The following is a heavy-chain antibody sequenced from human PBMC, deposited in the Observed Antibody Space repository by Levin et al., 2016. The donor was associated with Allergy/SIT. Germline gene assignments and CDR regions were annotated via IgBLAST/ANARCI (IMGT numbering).Heavy chain of an antibody. V-gene: IGHV5-10-1*01. Sequence: VRQMPGKGLEWMGRIDPSDSYTNYSPSFQGHVTISADKSISTAYLQWSSLKASDTAIYFCARRYCSRTSCYAGSNSYYYGMDVWGQGTTVTVSS. D-gene: IGHD2-2*01. CDR3: ARRYCSRTSCYAGSNSYYYGMDV. CDR2: IDPSDSYT. J-gene: IGHJ6*02.